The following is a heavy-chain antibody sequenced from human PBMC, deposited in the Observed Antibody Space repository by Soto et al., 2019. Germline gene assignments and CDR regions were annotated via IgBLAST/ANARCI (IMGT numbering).Heavy chain of an antibody. Sequence: SETLSLTCAVYGGSFSGYYWSWIRQPPGKGLEWIGEINHSGSTNYNPSLKSRVTISVDTSKNQFSLKLSSVTAADTAVYYCARGRGSGSYYPWFDPWGQGTLVTVSS. CDR3: ARGRGSGSYYPWFDP. J-gene: IGHJ5*02. V-gene: IGHV4-34*01. CDR2: INHSGST. CDR1: GGSFSGYY. D-gene: IGHD3-10*01.